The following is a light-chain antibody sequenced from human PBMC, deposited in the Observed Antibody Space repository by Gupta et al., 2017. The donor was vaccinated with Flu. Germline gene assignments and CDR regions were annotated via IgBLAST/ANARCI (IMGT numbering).Light chain of an antibody. J-gene: IGLJ3*02. CDR2: GSN. CDR1: SSNVGSNY. CDR3: ATWDGSLSGWV. V-gene: IGLV1-47*01. Sequence: QSVLTQPPSASGIPGQRVTISCSGSSSNVGSNYVYWYQQLPGTAPELLIYGSNRRPSRVPDRFSGSKSGASASLAISGLRSEDEADYYCATWDGSLSGWVFGGGTKVNVL.